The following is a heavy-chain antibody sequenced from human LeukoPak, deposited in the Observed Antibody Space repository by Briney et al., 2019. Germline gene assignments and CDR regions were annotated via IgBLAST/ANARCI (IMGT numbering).Heavy chain of an antibody. CDR1: GGSINSYY. Sequence: SETLSLTCTGSGGSINSYYWSWIRQPPGKGLEWIGYIYYSGSTNYRPSLKSRVTISVDTSKNQFSLKLSSVTAADTAVYYCARGGYYGSGNDFRFDPWGQGTLVTVSS. CDR3: ARGGYYGSGNDFRFDP. V-gene: IGHV4-59*01. D-gene: IGHD3-10*01. J-gene: IGHJ5*02. CDR2: IYYSGST.